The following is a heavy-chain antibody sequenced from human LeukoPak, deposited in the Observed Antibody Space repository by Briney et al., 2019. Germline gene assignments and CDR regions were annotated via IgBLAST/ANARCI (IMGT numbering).Heavy chain of an antibody. D-gene: IGHD4-23*01. CDR1: GFTFDDYA. CDR3: ARDYGGKARYSFDY. CDR2: ISWNSGSI. J-gene: IGHJ4*02. Sequence: GGSLRLSCAASGFTFDDYAMHWVRQAPGKGLEWVSGISWNSGSIGYADSVKGRFTISRDNSKNTLYLQMNSLRAEDTAVYYCARDYGGKARYSFDYWGQGTLVTVSS. V-gene: IGHV3-9*01.